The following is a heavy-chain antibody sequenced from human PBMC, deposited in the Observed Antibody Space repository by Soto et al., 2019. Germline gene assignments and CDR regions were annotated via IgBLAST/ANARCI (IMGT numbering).Heavy chain of an antibody. D-gene: IGHD2-15*01. Sequence: QVQLVQSGAELKKPGASVKVSCKASGYTFTNYGISWVRQAPVQGLEWMGWITAYNGDTKYAQKFQGGVTMTTDTSTSTAYMELRSLRSDDTAVYYCAIQLKEYCSGGVCYWVHAFAIWGQGTMVTVSS. V-gene: IGHV1-18*01. CDR1: GYTFTNYG. CDR2: ITAYNGDT. J-gene: IGHJ3*02. CDR3: AIQLKEYCSGGVCYWVHAFAI.